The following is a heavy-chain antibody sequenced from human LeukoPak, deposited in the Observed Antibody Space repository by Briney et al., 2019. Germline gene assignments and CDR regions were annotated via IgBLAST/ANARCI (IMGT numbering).Heavy chain of an antibody. CDR1: GFTFSSYG. CDR2: IRYDGSNK. Sequence: GGSLRLSCAASGFTFSSYGMHWVRQAPGKGLEWVAFIRYDGSNKYYADSVKGRFTISRDSSKSTLYLQMSSLRGEDTAVYFRARDDAPDGGLLDYWGQGTLVTVSS. D-gene: IGHD2-2*01. V-gene: IGHV3-30*02. CDR3: ARDDAPDGGLLDY. J-gene: IGHJ4*02.